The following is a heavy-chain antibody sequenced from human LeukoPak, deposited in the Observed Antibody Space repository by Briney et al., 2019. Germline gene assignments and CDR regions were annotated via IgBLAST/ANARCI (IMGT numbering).Heavy chain of an antibody. CDR2: IYYSGST. D-gene: IGHD2-15*01. V-gene: IGHV4-30-4*01. CDR3: ARNDCSGGSCYYYGMDV. Sequence: SETLSLTCTVSGGSISSGDYYWSWIRQPPGKGLEWIGYIYYSGSTDYNPSLKSRVTISVDTSKNQFSLKLSSVTAADTAVYYCARNDCSGGSCYYYGMDVWGQGTTVTVSS. J-gene: IGHJ6*02. CDR1: GGSISSGDYY.